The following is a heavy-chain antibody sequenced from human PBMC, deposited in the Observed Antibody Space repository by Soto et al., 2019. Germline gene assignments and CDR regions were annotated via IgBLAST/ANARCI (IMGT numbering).Heavy chain of an antibody. CDR2: IYHSGST. CDR1: GGCISSGGYS. CDR3: ARLRWGSNWFDP. J-gene: IGHJ5*02. V-gene: IGHV4-30-2*01. Sequence: SETLSLTCAVSGGCISSGGYSWSWIRQPPGKGLEWIGYIYHSGSTYYNPSLKSRVTISVDRSKNQFSLKLSSVTAADTAVYYCARLRWGSNWFDPWGQGTLVTVSS. D-gene: IGHD2-21*01.